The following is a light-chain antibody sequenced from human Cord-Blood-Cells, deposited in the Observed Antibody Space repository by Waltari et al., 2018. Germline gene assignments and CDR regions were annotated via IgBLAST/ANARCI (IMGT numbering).Light chain of an antibody. CDR2: DVS. V-gene: IGLV2-11*01. J-gene: IGLJ3*02. CDR3: CSYAGSYTLV. CDR1: SSHVGGYNY. Sequence: QSALTQPRPVSGSPVPSVTISCTGTSSHVGGYNYVSWYQQHPGKAPKLMIYDVSKRPSGVPDRFSGSKSGNTASLTISGLQAEDEADYYCCSYAGSYTLVFGGGTKLPVL.